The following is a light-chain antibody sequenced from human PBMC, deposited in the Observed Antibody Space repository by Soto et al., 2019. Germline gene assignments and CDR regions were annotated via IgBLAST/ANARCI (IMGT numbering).Light chain of an antibody. J-gene: IGLJ1*01. V-gene: IGLV2-23*01. CDR1: SSDVGSYNL. Sequence: QSVLTQPASVSGSPGESITISCTGSSSDVGSYNLVSWYQQHPDKAPKLMIYEGTKRPSGVSIRFSGSKAGNTASLTISGLQAEDEADYYGAAWDDSLNGYVFGTGTKVTVL. CDR2: EGT. CDR3: AAWDDSLNGYV.